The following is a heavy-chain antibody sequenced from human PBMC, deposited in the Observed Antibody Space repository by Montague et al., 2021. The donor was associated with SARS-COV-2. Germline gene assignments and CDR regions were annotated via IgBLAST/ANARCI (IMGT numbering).Heavy chain of an antibody. Sequence: SETLSLTCAVYGGSFSDYSWGWIRQPPGKGLVWIGEINHSGSTNYNPPLRSRVTISVDTSKNQFSLKLSAVTATDTAVYYCARGAPTISMILVVMTGAGWHFDLWGRGTLVTVSS. CDR3: ARGAPTISMILVVMTGAGWHFDL. D-gene: IGHD3-22*01. J-gene: IGHJ2*01. CDR2: INHSGST. CDR1: GGSFSDYS. V-gene: IGHV4-34*01.